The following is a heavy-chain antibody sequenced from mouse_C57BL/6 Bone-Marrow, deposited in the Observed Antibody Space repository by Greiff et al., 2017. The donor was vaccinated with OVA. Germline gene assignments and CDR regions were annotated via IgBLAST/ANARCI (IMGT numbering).Heavy chain of an antibody. Sequence: VQLKESGPELVKPGASVKMSCKASGYTFTDYNMHWVKQSHGKSLEWIGYINPNNGGTSYNQKFKGKATLTVNKSSSTAYMELRSLTSEDSAVYYCAPTGWFAYWGQGTLVTVSA. J-gene: IGHJ3*01. D-gene: IGHD2-10*01. CDR2: INPNNGGT. CDR3: APTGWFAY. V-gene: IGHV1-22*01. CDR1: GYTFTDYN.